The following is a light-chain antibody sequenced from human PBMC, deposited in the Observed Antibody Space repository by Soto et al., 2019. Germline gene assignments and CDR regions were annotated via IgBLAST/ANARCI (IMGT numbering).Light chain of an antibody. CDR1: QVISSH. Sequence: DIQLTQSPTFLSASVGDRVTITCRASQVISSHLAWYQQKPGKAPNLLIYAASTLQSGLPSRFSRTRSATELTITISSLQPEDLATYYRPQRNSVPVSVGGAPKV. V-gene: IGKV1-9*01. J-gene: IGKJ4*01. CDR2: AAS. CDR3: PQRNSVPVS.